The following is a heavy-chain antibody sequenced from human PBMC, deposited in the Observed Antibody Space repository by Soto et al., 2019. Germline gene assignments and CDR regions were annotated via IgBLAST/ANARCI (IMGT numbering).Heavy chain of an antibody. CDR3: ARGPGRGGTLWSHYYFDY. J-gene: IGHJ4*02. CDR2: ISSSSSTI. Sequence: GGSLRLSCAASGFTFSSYSMNWVRQAPGKGLEWVSYISSSSSTIYYADSVKGRFTISRDNAKNSLYLQMNSLRAEDTAVYYCARGPGRGGTLWSHYYFDYWGQGTLVTVSS. V-gene: IGHV3-48*01. D-gene: IGHD1-1*01. CDR1: GFTFSSYS.